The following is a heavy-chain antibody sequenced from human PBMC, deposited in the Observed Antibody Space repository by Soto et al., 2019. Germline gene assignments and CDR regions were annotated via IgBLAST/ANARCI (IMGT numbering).Heavy chain of an antibody. CDR1: GYSFTSYW. J-gene: IGHJ6*03. V-gene: IGHV5-10-1*01. Sequence: GGSLRLSCKGSGYSFTSYWISWVRQMPGKGLEWMGRIDPSDSYTNYSPSFQGHVTISADKSISTAYLQWSSLKASDTAMYYCARVRELGYCTNGVCYYYYMDVWGKGTTVTVSS. D-gene: IGHD2-8*01. CDR2: IDPSDSYT. CDR3: ARVRELGYCTNGVCYYYYMDV.